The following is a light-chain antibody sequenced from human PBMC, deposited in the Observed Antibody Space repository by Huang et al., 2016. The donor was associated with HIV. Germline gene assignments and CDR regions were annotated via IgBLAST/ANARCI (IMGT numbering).Light chain of an antibody. CDR2: DAS. V-gene: IGKV3-11*01. J-gene: IGKJ3*01. CDR3: QQRTNWPPGFT. Sequence: EIVLTQSPATLSLSPGERATLSCRASQSVGGYLAWYQQKPGQAPRLLISDASNRATGIPDRFSGSGSGTDFTLTISSLEPEDCAVYYCQQRTNWPPGFTFGPGTKVDIK. CDR1: QSVGGY.